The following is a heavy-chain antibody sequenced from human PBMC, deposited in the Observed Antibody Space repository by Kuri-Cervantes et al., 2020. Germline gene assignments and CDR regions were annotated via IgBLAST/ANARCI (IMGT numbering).Heavy chain of an antibody. D-gene: IGHD5-24*01. V-gene: IGHV3-33*03. CDR3: ARWRSSRRDGLDY. Sequence: GGSLRLSCAASGFTFSSYGMHWVRQAPGKGLEWVAVIWYDGSNKYYADSVRGRFTISRDNSKNTVDLQMNSLRVEDTAVYYCARWRSSRRDGLDYWGQGTLVTVSS. CDR1: GFTFSSYG. J-gene: IGHJ4*02. CDR2: IWYDGSNK.